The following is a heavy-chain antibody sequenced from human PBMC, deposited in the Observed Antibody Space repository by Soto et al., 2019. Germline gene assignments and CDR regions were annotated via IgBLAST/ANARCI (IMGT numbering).Heavy chain of an antibody. CDR2: INHDGGA. V-gene: IGHV4-34*01. CDR1: GGSFSSYY. J-gene: IGHJ4*02. CDR3: ARGGGSYARGFDH. D-gene: IGHD1-26*01. Sequence: QVQLQQWGAGLLKPSETLSLTCAVYGGSFSSYYWSWIRQPPGKGLEWVAEINHDGGANYNPSLKSRVTISVDASKNQISVKLTSVTAADTATYYCARGGGSYARGFDHWGQGSLVTVSS.